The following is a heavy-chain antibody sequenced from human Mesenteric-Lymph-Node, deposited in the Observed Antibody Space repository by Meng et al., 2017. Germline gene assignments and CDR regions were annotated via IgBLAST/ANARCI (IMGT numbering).Heavy chain of an antibody. CDR3: VRQGMTSYSWGY. CDR1: GGSIRNDQW. J-gene: IGHJ4*02. CDR2: IDHGGTT. D-gene: IGHD3-9*01. V-gene: IGHV4-4*02. Sequence: GRLQESGPGLVKPSGTLSLTCDVSGGSIRNDQWWSWVRQAPGKRLEWIGEIDHGGTTNYNPSLKSRVTISVDESKNQFSLRLSSVTAADTALYYCVRQGMTSYSWGYWGQGTLVTVAS.